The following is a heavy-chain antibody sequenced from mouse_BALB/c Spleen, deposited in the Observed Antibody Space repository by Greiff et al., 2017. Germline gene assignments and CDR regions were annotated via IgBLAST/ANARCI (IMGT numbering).Heavy chain of an antibody. CDR3: ARRAPTYGNYDDY. V-gene: IGHV5-6*02. CDR1: GFTFSSYG. D-gene: IGHD2-1*01. CDR2: ISSGGSYT. Sequence: EVKVVESGGDLVKPGGSLKLSCAASGFTFSSYGMSWVRQTPDKRLEWVATISSGGSYTYYPDSVKGRFTISRDNAKNTLYLQMSSLKSEDTAMYYCARRAPTYGNYDDYWGQGTTLTVSS. J-gene: IGHJ2*01.